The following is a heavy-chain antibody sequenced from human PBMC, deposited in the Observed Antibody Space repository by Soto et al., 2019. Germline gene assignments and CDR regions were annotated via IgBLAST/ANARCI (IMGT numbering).Heavy chain of an antibody. Sequence: GGSLRLSCAASGFTFTNYDMHWVRQAPGKGLEWMALILHDGSAEYYADSVKGRFTISRDNSRNTLYLQMNSLRAEDTAVYYCARSRDGYSFYFYYGMDGWGQGTTVTVSS. J-gene: IGHJ6*02. CDR1: GFTFTNYD. D-gene: IGHD4-4*01. CDR3: ARSRDGYSFYFYYGMDG. V-gene: IGHV3-30*03. CDR2: ILHDGSAE.